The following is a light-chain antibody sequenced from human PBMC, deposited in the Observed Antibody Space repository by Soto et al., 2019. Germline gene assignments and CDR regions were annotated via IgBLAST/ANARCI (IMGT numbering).Light chain of an antibody. J-gene: IGKJ1*01. V-gene: IGKV1-5*01. CDR2: DAS. Sequence: DIQMTHSPSTVSESVGERVSITCRASQSISSWLAWYQQKPGKAPKLLIYDASSLESGVPSRFSGSGSGTEFTLTISSLQPDDFATYYCQQYNSYRTFGQGTKVDI. CDR3: QQYNSYRT. CDR1: QSISSW.